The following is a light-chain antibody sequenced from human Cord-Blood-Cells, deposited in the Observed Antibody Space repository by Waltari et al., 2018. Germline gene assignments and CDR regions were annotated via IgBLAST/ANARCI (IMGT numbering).Light chain of an antibody. CDR2: EVS. J-gene: IGLJ1*01. CDR3: SSYTSSSTFV. V-gene: IGLV2-18*02. CDR1: SSDVGSYNR. Sequence: QSALTQPPSVSGSPGQSVTISCTGTSSDVGSYNRVSWYQQPPGTAPKLMIYEVSKLPSGVPDRFSGSKSGNTASLTISGLQAEDEADYYCSSYTSSSTFVFGTGTKVTVL.